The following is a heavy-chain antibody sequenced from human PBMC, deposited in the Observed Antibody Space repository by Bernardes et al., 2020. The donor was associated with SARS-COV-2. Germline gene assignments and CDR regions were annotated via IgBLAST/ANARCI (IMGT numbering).Heavy chain of an antibody. Sequence: ASVKVSCTVSGYSLTDFSLHWVRQAPGKGLEWMGGFDPEDGETIYAQKFQGRVTMTEDTSTDTAYMELNSLTSEDTAVYYCATDLLGGNFFWYFDLWGRGTLVTVSS. CDR1: GYSLTDFS. D-gene: IGHD1-7*01. J-gene: IGHJ2*01. CDR3: ATDLLGGNFFWYFDL. CDR2: FDPEDGET. V-gene: IGHV1-24*01.